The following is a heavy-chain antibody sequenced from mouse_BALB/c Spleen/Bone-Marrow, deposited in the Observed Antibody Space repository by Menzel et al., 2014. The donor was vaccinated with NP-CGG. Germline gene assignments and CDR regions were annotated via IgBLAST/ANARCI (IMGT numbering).Heavy chain of an antibody. CDR1: GFNIKDTY. J-gene: IGHJ1*01. CDR3: ASYRYAWYFDV. CDR2: IDPANGNT. V-gene: IGHV14-3*02. Sequence: EVQLQESGAELVKPGASVKLPCTASGFNIKDTYMHWVKQRPEQGLEWIGGIDPANGNTKYDPKFQGKAAITADTSSNTAYLQLSSLTSEDTAVYYCASYRYAWYFDVWGAGTTVTVSS. D-gene: IGHD2-14*01.